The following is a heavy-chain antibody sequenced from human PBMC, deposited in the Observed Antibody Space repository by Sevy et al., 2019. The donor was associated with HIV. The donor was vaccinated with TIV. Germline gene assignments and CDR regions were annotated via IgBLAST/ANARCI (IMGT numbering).Heavy chain of an antibody. CDR1: GFTFSSYW. J-gene: IGHJ5*02. Sequence: GGSLRLSCEASGFTFSSYWMHWVRQVPGQGLVWVSRINSDGSRTNYADSVKGRFTISRDNAKNTRYLQMNSLRAEDTVVYFCARVPQAYCGGDCYSSNWFDPWGQGTLVTVSS. D-gene: IGHD2-21*02. CDR2: INSDGSRT. V-gene: IGHV3-74*01. CDR3: ARVPQAYCGGDCYSSNWFDP.